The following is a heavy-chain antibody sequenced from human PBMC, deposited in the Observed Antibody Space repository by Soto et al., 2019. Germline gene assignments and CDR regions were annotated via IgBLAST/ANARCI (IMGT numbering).Heavy chain of an antibody. CDR3: ARRYCSGGSCYSTPYYYYYMDV. D-gene: IGHD2-15*01. J-gene: IGHJ6*03. V-gene: IGHV4-39*01. CDR1: GGSISSSSYY. CDR2: IYYSGST. Sequence: SETLSLTCTVSGGSISSSSYYWGWIRQPPGKGLEWIGSIYYSGSTYYNPSLKSRVTVSVDTSKNQFSLKLSSVTAADTAVYYCARRYCSGGSCYSTPYYYYYMDVWGKGTTVTVSS.